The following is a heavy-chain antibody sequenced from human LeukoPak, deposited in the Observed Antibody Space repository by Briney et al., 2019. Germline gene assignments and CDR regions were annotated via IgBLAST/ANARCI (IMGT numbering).Heavy chain of an antibody. CDR2: IYYSGST. CDR1: GGSISSSSYY. Sequence: SETLSLTCTVSGGSISSSSYYWGWIRQPPGKGLEWIGIIYYSGSTYYNPSLKSRVTISVDTSKNHFSLKLSSVTAADTAVYYCARVGLQQASYYYYMDVWGKGTTVTISS. J-gene: IGHJ6*03. D-gene: IGHD6-13*01. CDR3: ARVGLQQASYYYYMDV. V-gene: IGHV4-39*02.